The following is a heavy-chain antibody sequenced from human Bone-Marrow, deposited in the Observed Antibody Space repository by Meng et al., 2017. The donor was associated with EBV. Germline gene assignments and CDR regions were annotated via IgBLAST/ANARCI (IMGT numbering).Heavy chain of an antibody. D-gene: IGHD6-6*01. CDR2: IYTDAGNP. V-gene: IGHV7-4-1*02. Sequence: QVQLVHAGCDLEKHRSSVRVSCKASGFTFTIYAMNWVRQAPGQGLEWMGLIYTDAGNPTYAQCFTGRFAFSLDTSDSTAYLQISSLRAEDTAVYYCARGEYKGFFDPWGQGTLVTVSS. J-gene: IGHJ5*02. CDR1: GFTFTIYA. CDR3: ARGEYKGFFDP.